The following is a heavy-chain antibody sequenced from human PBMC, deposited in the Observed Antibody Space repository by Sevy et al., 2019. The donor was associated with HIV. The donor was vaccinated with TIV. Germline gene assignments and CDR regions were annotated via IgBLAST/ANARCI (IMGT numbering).Heavy chain of an antibody. Sequence: ASLKVSCKASGYTFTGYYIHWVRQAPGQGLEWMGWINSNSGGTNYAQKFQGRVTMTRDTSISTAYMELGRLRSDDTAVYYCARDRGSSGWQFDQWGQGTLVTVSS. CDR1: GYTFTGYY. CDR2: INSNSGGT. D-gene: IGHD6-19*01. J-gene: IGHJ4*02. CDR3: ARDRGSSGWQFDQ. V-gene: IGHV1-2*02.